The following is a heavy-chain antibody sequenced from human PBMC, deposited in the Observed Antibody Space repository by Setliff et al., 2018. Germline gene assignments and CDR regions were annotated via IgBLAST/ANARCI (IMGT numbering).Heavy chain of an antibody. V-gene: IGHV1-18*01. CDR3: TRSRGPRVVLAADFDF. D-gene: IGHD3-16*01. CDR2: ISPYSGET. J-gene: IGHJ4*02. Sequence: ASVKVSCKTSGFSFISFGFSWVRQAPGQGLEWMGWISPYSGETNYAQKFQDRLTVTADTSSKTTYMELRSLTSDDTAVYFCTRSRGPRVVLAADFDFWGQGTLVTVS. CDR1: GFSFISFG.